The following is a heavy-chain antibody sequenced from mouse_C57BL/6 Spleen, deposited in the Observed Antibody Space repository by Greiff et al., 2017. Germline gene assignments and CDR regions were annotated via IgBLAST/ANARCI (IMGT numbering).Heavy chain of an antibody. J-gene: IGHJ1*03. V-gene: IGHV1-72*01. CDR2: IDPNSGGT. D-gene: IGHD1-1*01. Sequence: QVQLQQPGAELVKPGASVKLSCKASGYTFTSYWMHWVKQRPGRGLEWIGRIDPNSGGTKYNEKFKSKATLTVAKPSSTAYMQLSSLTSEDSAVYDCARAGDGSSYVYWYCDVWGTGTTVTVSS. CDR1: GYTFTSYW. CDR3: ARAGDGSSYVYWYCDV.